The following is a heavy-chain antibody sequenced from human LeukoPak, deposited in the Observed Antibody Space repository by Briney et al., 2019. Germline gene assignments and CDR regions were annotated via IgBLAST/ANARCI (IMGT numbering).Heavy chain of an antibody. Sequence: GGFDPEDGETIYAQKFQSRVTMTEDTSTDTAYMELSSLRSEDTAVYYCATDRFSGSYLVGYWGQGTLVTVSS. V-gene: IGHV1-24*01. CDR2: FDPEDGET. CDR3: ATDRFSGSYLVGY. D-gene: IGHD1-26*01. J-gene: IGHJ4*02.